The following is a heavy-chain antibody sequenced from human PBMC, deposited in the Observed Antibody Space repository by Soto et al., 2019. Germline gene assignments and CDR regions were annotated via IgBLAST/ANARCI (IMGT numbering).Heavy chain of an antibody. D-gene: IGHD2-2*01. CDR3: ARGGAVVVPGAVDRHNWFDP. Sequence: QVQLVQSGAEVKKPGSSVKVSCEASGGTFSSYSFSWVRQAPGQGLEWMGRVIPILGMANYAQKFQGRVTSTADKAPXTXYXXRRSLRSEDTAVYYCARGGAVVVPGAVDRHNWFDPWGQGTLVPVSS. J-gene: IGHJ5*02. V-gene: IGHV1-69*02. CDR1: GGTFSSYS. CDR2: VIPILGMA.